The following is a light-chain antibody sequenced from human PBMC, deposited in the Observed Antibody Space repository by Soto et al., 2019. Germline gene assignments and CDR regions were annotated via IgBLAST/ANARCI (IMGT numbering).Light chain of an antibody. Sequence: QSVLTQPPSVSGAPGQRVTISCTGSSSNIGAGYDVHWYLHLPGTAPKLLIFGNSHRPSGVPDRFSASKSGTSASLAITGLQADDEADYYCQSYDNTPSGVVFGGGTKVTVL. J-gene: IGLJ2*01. V-gene: IGLV1-40*01. CDR2: GNS. CDR1: SSNIGAGYD. CDR3: QSYDNTPSGVV.